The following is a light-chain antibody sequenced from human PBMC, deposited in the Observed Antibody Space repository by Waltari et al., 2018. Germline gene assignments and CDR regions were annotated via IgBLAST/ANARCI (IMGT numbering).Light chain of an antibody. V-gene: IGLV2-14*03. CDR2: DVN. CDR1: SSDVVAYTY. J-gene: IGLJ3*02. Sequence: HSALAQPASVSGSAGQSISISCTGTSSDVVAYTYVPWYQQHPGKAPRLMIYDVNNRPSGVSNRFSGSKSGNTASLTISGLQAEDEADYYCSSFTTTNSWVFGGGTKLTVL. CDR3: SSFTTTNSWV.